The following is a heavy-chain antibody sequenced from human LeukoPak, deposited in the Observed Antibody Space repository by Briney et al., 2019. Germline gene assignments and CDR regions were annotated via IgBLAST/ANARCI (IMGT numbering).Heavy chain of an antibody. CDR2: IKTDGSST. CDR3: AREFRKSPTGG. J-gene: IGHJ4*02. Sequence: GGSLRLSCAASGFTFSSYEMNWVRQAPGKGLVWVSRIKTDGSSTTYADSVKGRFTVSRDNAKNTLYLQMNSLRAEDTAVYFCAREFRKSPTGGWGLGTLVTVSS. CDR1: GFTFSSYE. D-gene: IGHD1-14*01. V-gene: IGHV3-74*03.